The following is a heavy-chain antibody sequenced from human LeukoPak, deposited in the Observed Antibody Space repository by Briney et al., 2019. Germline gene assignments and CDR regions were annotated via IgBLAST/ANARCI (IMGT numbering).Heavy chain of an antibody. J-gene: IGHJ4*02. V-gene: IGHV3-21*01. CDR2: ITRSGSNL. CDR3: ARNFDS. CDR1: GFTFRSYG. Sequence: GGSLRLSCAASGFTFRSYGMHWVRQAPGKGLEWLSTITRSGSNLYYADSVKGRFTTSRDDAKDSVYLQMESLRVEDTAIYYCARNFDSWGQGTLVTVSS.